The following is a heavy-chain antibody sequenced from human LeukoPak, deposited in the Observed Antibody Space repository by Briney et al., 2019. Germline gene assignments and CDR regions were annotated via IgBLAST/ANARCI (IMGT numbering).Heavy chain of an antibody. CDR3: AKDYCSGGSCRIYYYGMDV. CDR1: GFTFSSYG. J-gene: IGHJ6*02. D-gene: IGHD2-15*01. V-gene: IGHV3-30*18. CDR2: ISYDGSNK. Sequence: GSLRLSCAASGFTFSSYGMHWVRQAPGKGLEWVAVISYDGSNKYYADSVKGRFTISRDNSKNTLYLQMNSLRAEDTAVYYCAKDYCSGGSCRIYYYGMDVWGQGTTVTVSS.